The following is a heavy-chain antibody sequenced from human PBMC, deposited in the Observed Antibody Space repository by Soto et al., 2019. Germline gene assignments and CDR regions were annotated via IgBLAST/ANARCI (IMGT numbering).Heavy chain of an antibody. CDR1: GFTFSNYA. CDR2: FGVGGNYI. V-gene: IGHV3-23*01. Sequence: LRLSCAASGFTFSNYAMNWVRQAPGKGLEWVSGFGVGGNYIYYADSVKGRFTISRDNSKNTLYLQMNSLRAEDTAVYYCAKDAISCNQVCDYFDCRGQGTPVTVAS. J-gene: IGHJ4*02. CDR3: AKDAISCNQVCDYFDC.